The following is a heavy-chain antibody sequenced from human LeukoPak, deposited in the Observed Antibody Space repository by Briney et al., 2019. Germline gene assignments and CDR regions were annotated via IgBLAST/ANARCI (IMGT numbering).Heavy chain of an antibody. CDR1: GFTFSSYG. CDR3: AKDMYSSSWYYFDY. D-gene: IGHD6-13*01. J-gene: IGHJ4*02. Sequence: GRSLRLSCAASGFTFSSYGMHWVRQAPGKGLEWVAVISYDGSNKYYADSVKGRFTISRDNSKNTLYLQTNSLRAEDTAVYYCAKDMYSSSWYYFDYWGQGTLVTVSS. V-gene: IGHV3-30*18. CDR2: ISYDGSNK.